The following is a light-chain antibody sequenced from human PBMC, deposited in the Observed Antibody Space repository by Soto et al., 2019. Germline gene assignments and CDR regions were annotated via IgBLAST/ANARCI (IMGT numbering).Light chain of an antibody. CDR1: SSNIGAGYD. CDR2: HNN. Sequence: QSALTQPPSVSGAPGQRVTISCTGSSSNIGAGYDVHWYQQLPGTAPKLLIYHNNNRPSGVPDRFSGSQSGTSASLAITGLQAEDEADYYCQSYDSSYVFGTGTKVTVL. J-gene: IGLJ1*01. V-gene: IGLV1-40*01. CDR3: QSYDSSYV.